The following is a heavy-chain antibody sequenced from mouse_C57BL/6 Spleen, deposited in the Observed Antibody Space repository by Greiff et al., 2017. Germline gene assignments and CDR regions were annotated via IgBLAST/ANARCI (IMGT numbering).Heavy chain of an antibody. J-gene: IGHJ1*03. CDR2: ISGGVGNT. V-gene: IGHV5-9*01. CDR1: GFTFSIYT. CDR3: ARHADYYCSSYDWDFDV. Sequence: EVKLMESGGGLVKPGGSLKLSCAASGFTFSIYTMSWVRQPPEKMLGWVATISGGVGNTYYPDSVKGRFTISRDKAKNTLYLQMRSLRSEETALYYCARHADYYCSSYDWDFDVWGTGTTVTVSS. D-gene: IGHD1-1*01.